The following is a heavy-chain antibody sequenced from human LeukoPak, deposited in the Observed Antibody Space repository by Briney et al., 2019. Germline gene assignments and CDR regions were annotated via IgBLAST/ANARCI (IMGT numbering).Heavy chain of an antibody. Sequence: PGGSLRLSGAASGFTFSSYAMSWVRQAPGKGLEWVSAISGSGGSTYCADSVKGRLTISRDNSKNTLYLQMNSLRAEDTAVYYCAKGGGGRSGYSLVDYWGQGTLVTVS. CDR3: AKGGGGRSGYSLVDY. J-gene: IGHJ4*02. D-gene: IGHD3-3*01. V-gene: IGHV3-23*01. CDR2: ISGSGGST. CDR1: GFTFSSYA.